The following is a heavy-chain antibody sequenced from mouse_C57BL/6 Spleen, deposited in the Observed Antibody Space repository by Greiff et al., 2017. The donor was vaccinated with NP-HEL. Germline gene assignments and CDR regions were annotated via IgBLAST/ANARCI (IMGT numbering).Heavy chain of an antibody. CDR2: FYPGSGSI. Sequence: QVQLQQSGAELVKPGASVKLSCKASGYTFTEYTIHWVKQRPGQGLEWIGWFYPGSGSIKYNEKFKDKATLTADKSSSTVYMELSRLTSEDSAVYFCARHEGLRSSSIGGYFDYWGQGTTLTVSS. V-gene: IGHV1-62-2*01. J-gene: IGHJ2*01. CDR1: GYTFTEYT. D-gene: IGHD1-1*01. CDR3: ARHEGLRSSSIGGYFDY.